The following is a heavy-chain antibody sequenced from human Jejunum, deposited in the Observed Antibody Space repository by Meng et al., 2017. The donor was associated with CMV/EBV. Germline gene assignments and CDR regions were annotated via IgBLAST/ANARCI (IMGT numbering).Heavy chain of an antibody. CDR3: ARDPGGHHGGLDV. CDR1: DDSISSYF. CDR2: ISYSGGS. J-gene: IGHJ6*02. D-gene: IGHD3-10*01. Sequence: VSDDSISSYFWNWIRQPPGKGLEWIGHISYSGGSNYNPSLKSRVTISVDTSESQFSLKLSSVTAADTAMYYCARDPGGHHGGLDVWGQGTTVTVSS. V-gene: IGHV4-59*01.